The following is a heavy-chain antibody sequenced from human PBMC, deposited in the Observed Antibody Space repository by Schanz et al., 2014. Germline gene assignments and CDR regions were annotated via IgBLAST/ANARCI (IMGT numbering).Heavy chain of an antibody. Sequence: QVQLVESGGGLVKPGGSLRLSCAASGFTFSDYYMSWIRQAPGKGLEWVALISYDGSSKNHADSVQGRFTISRDNSKNALYLQMDSLRAEDTAVYYCAKEKEEVAADGSFFDYWGQGTLVTVSS. CDR3: AKEKEEVAADGSFFDY. CDR1: GFTFSDYY. D-gene: IGHD6-13*01. V-gene: IGHV3-30*18. CDR2: ISYDGSSK. J-gene: IGHJ4*02.